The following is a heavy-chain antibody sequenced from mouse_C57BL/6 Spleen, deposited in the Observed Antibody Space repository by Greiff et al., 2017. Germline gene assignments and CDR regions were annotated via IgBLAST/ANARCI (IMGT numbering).Heavy chain of an antibody. CDR2: INPYNGGT. D-gene: IGHD2-5*01. CDR1: GYTFTDYY. V-gene: IGHV1-19*01. J-gene: IGHJ3*01. CDR3: ARDYSNYLAWFAY. Sequence: EVQLQQSGPVLVKPGASVKMSCKASGYTFTDYYMNWVKQSHGKSLEWIGVINPYNGGTSYNQKFKGKATLTVDKSSSTAYMELNSLTSEDSAVYYCARDYSNYLAWFAYWGQGTLVTVSA.